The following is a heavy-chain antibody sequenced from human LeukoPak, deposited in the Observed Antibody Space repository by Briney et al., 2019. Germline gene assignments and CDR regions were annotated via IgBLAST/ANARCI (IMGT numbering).Heavy chain of an antibody. Sequence: SETLSLTCTVSGGSISSSSYYWGWIRQPPGKGLEWIGSIYYSGSTYYSPSLKSRVTISVDTSKNQLSLKLSSVTAADTAVYYCASPKSDILTGSFDYWGQGTLVTVSS. J-gene: IGHJ4*02. D-gene: IGHD3-9*01. V-gene: IGHV4-39*01. CDR1: GGSISSSSYY. CDR3: ASPKSDILTGSFDY. CDR2: IYYSGST.